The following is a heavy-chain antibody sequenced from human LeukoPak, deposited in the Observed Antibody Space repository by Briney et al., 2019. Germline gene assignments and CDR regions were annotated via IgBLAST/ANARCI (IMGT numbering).Heavy chain of an antibody. CDR3: ARESRGGDGYDY. J-gene: IGHJ4*02. CDR1: GGTFSSYA. Sequence: EASVKVSCKASGGTFSSYAISWVRQAPGQGLEWMGGIIPIFGTANYAQKFQGRVTITTDESTSTAYMELSSLRSEDTAVYYCARESRGGDGYDYWGQGTLVTVSS. V-gene: IGHV1-69*05. D-gene: IGHD5-24*01. CDR2: IIPIFGTA.